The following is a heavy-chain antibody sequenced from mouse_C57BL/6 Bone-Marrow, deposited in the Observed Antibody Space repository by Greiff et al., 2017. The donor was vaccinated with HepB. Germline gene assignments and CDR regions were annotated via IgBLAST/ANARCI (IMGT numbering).Heavy chain of an antibody. Sequence: VHVKQSGAELVRPGASVKLSCTASGFNIKDDYMHWVKQRPEQGLEWIGWIDPENGDTEYASKFQGKATITADTSSNTAYLQLSSLTSEDTAVYYCTTYDGYYGGKTWFAYWGQGTLVTVSA. V-gene: IGHV14-4*01. CDR2: IDPENGDT. CDR1: GFNIKDDY. CDR3: TTYDGYYGGKTWFAY. D-gene: IGHD2-3*01. J-gene: IGHJ3*01.